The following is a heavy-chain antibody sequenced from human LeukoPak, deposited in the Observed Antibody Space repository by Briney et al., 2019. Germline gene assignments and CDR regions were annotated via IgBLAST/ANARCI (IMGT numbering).Heavy chain of an antibody. CDR1: GGSISSGSYY. J-gene: IGHJ4*02. CDR2: IYTSGYT. CDR3: ARGLRQLVRSWHY. D-gene: IGHD6-6*01. Sequence: KASETLSLTCTVSGGSISSGSYYWSWIRQPAGKGLEWIGRIYTSGYTNYNPSLKSRVTISVDTSKNQFSLKLSSVTAADTAVYYCARGLRQLVRSWHYWGQGTLVTVSS. V-gene: IGHV4-61*02.